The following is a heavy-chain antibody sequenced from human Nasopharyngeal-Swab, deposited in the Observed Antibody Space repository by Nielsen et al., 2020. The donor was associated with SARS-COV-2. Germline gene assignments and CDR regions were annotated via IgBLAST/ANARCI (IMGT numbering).Heavy chain of an antibody. Sequence: SVKVSCKASEGTFSSYAISWVRQAPGQGLEWMGGIIPIFGTANYAQKFQGRVTITADESTSTAYMELSSLRSEDTAVYYCARGTSIAVPEPPYYYGMDVWGQGTTVTVSS. V-gene: IGHV1-69*13. J-gene: IGHJ6*02. CDR1: EGTFSSYA. CDR2: IIPIFGTA. CDR3: ARGTSIAVPEPPYYYGMDV. D-gene: IGHD6-19*01.